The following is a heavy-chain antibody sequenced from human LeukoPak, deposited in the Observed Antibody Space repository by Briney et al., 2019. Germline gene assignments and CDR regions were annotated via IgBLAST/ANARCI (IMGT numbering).Heavy chain of an antibody. J-gene: IGHJ4*02. V-gene: IGHV3-48*02. D-gene: IGHD4-17*01. Sequence: GGSLRLSYAASGFTFSRYSMNWVRQAPGKGLEWVSFISSSSSTIHYADSVKGRFTISRDNAKDSLYLQMNSLRDEDTAVYYCARDRSDYGDYFDYWGQGTLVTVSS. CDR3: ARDRSDYGDYFDY. CDR2: ISSSSSTI. CDR1: GFTFSRYS.